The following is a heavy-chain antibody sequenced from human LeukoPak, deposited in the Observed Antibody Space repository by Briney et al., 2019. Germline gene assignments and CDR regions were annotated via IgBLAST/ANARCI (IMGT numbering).Heavy chain of an antibody. J-gene: IGHJ6*02. CDR2: FDPEDGET. D-gene: IGHD5-18*01. Sequence: ASVKVSCKVSGYTLTELSMHWVRQAPGKGLEWMGGFDPEDGETIYAQKLQGRVTMTEDTSTDTAYMELSSLRSEDTAVYYCASQGSERGYSYGGTNYYYGMDVWGQGTTVTVSS. V-gene: IGHV1-24*01. CDR1: GYTLTELS. CDR3: ASQGSERGYSYGGTNYYYGMDV.